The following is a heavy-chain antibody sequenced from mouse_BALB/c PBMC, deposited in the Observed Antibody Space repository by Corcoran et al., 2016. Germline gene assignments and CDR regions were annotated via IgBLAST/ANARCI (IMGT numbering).Heavy chain of an antibody. CDR2: INPYNDGT. CDR3: ARLYPGIAMDY. Sequence: VQLQQSGPALVKPGASVKMSCKASGYTFTSSVMHWVKQKPGQGHEWIGYINPYNDGTKYNEKFKGKATLTTDISSSTAYMELSSLTSADSAAYDCARLYPGIAMDYWGQGTSVTVSS. J-gene: IGHJ4*01. V-gene: IGHV1S136*01. CDR1: GYTFTSSV.